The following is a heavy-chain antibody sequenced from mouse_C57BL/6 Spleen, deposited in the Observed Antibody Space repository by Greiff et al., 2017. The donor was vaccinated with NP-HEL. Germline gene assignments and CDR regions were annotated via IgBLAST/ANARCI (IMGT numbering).Heavy chain of an antibody. V-gene: IGHV5-17*01. Sequence: EVKVVESGGGLVKPGGSLKLSCAASGFTFSDYGMHWVRQAPEKGLEWVAYISSGSSTIYYADTVKGRFTISRDNAKNTLFLQMTSLRSEDTAMYYCASEIYYYGSSNWYFDVWGTGTTVTVSS. D-gene: IGHD1-1*01. CDR1: GFTFSDYG. J-gene: IGHJ1*03. CDR2: ISSGSSTI. CDR3: ASEIYYYGSSNWYFDV.